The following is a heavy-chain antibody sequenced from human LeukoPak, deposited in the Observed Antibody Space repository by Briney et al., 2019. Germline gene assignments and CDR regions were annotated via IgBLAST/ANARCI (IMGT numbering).Heavy chain of an antibody. V-gene: IGHV3-7*01. CDR3: ATYTQNFGAPGTDY. D-gene: IGHD3-10*01. Sequence: GGSLILSCTVSGFTFSNYWMRWVRQAPGKGLEWVASIDKNGREKRYVDSVEGRFTISRANAKNSVYLQMTSLGAEDTAVYYCATYTQNFGAPGTDYWGQGTLVTVSS. J-gene: IGHJ4*02. CDR1: GFTFSNYW. CDR2: IDKNGREK.